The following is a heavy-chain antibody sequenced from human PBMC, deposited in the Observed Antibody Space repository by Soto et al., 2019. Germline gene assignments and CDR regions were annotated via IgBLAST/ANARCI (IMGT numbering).Heavy chain of an antibody. Sequence: PSETLSLTCTVSGGSINSGGYYWSWIRQHPGKGLEWIGYIYYSGCTYYNPSLKSRVTISIDTSKNQFSLKLSSVTAADTAVYYCARAQTIFGIITVFDYWGQGTLVTVSS. J-gene: IGHJ4*02. V-gene: IGHV4-31*03. CDR3: ARAQTIFGIITVFDY. D-gene: IGHD3-3*01. CDR2: IYYSGCT. CDR1: GGSINSGGYY.